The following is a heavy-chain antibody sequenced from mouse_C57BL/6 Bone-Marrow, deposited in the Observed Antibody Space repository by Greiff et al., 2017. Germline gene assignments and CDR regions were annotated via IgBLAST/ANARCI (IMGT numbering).Heavy chain of an antibody. V-gene: IGHV1-15*01. J-gene: IGHJ1*03. CDR2: IDPETGGT. CDR1: GYTFTDYE. D-gene: IGHD2-1*01. Sequence: QVQLQQSGAELVRPGASVTLSCKASGYTFTDYEMHWVKQTPVHGLEWIGAIDPETGGTAYNQKFKGKAILTADKSSSTAYMELRSLTSEDSAVYYCTRYYYGWYFDVWGTGTTVTGSS. CDR3: TRYYYGWYFDV.